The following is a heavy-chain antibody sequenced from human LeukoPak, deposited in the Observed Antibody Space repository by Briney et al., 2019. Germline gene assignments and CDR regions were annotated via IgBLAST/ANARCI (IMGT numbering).Heavy chain of an antibody. J-gene: IGHJ4*02. CDR3: ARVGSLVTATDATQYFDY. CDR2: IYYSGST. D-gene: IGHD2-21*02. Sequence: PSETLSLTCTVSGGSISSGDYYWSWIRQPPGKGLEWIGYIYYSGSTYYNPSLKSRVTISVDTSKNQFSLKLSSVTAADTAVYYCARVGSLVTATDATQYFDYWGQGTLVTASS. V-gene: IGHV4-30-4*01. CDR1: GGSISSGDYY.